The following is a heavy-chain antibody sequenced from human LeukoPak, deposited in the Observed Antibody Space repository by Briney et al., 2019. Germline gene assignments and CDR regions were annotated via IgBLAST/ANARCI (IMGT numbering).Heavy chain of an antibody. CDR1: GGSISSSNW. CDR2: IYHSGST. CDR3: ARYCSSTSCYYFDY. J-gene: IGHJ4*02. Sequence: SETLSLTCAVSGGSISSSNWWSWVRQPPGKGLEWIGEIYHSGSTNYNPSLKNRVTISVDKSKNQFSLKLSSVTAADTAVYCCARYCSSTSCYYFDYWGRGTLVTVSS. D-gene: IGHD2-2*01. V-gene: IGHV4-4*01.